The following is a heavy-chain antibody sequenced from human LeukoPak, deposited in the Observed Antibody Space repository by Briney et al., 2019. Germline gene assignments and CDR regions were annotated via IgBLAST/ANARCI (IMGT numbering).Heavy chain of an antibody. D-gene: IGHD3-22*01. CDR3: ARGGSYYYDSSGYYS. CDR1: GGSVSNGSYY. Sequence: SETLSLTCTVSGGSVSNGSYYWSWIRQPPGKGLEWIGYIYYSGSTNYNPSLKSRVTISVDTSKNQFSLKLSSVTAADTAVYYCARGGSYYYDSSGYYSWGQGTLVTVSS. CDR2: IYYSGST. V-gene: IGHV4-61*01. J-gene: IGHJ4*02.